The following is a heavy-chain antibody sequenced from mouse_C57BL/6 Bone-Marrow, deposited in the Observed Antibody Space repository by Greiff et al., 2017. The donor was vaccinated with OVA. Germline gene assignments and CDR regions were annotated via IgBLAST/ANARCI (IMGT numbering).Heavy chain of an antibody. J-gene: IGHJ3*01. V-gene: IGHV7-1*01. Sequence: EVKVVESGGGLVQSGRSLRLSCATSGFTFSDFYMEWVRQAPGKGLEWIAASRNKANDYTTEYSASVKGRFIVSRDTSQSILYLQMNALRAEDTAIYYCARDAYGSSGSWFAYWGQGTLVTVSA. CDR1: GFTFSDFY. CDR3: ARDAYGSSGSWFAY. CDR2: SRNKANDYTT. D-gene: IGHD1-1*01.